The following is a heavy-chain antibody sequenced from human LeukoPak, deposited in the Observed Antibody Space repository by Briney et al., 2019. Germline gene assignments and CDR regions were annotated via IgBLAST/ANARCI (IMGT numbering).Heavy chain of an antibody. CDR2: IYHSGST. CDR1: GGSISSGGYS. J-gene: IGHJ4*02. CDR3: ARSDSSGYLAY. D-gene: IGHD3-22*01. Sequence: SETLSLICAVSGGSISSGGYSWSWIRQPPGKGLEWIGYIYHSGSTYYNPSFKSRVTISVDRSKNQFSLKLSSVTAADTAVYYCARSDSSGYLAYWGQGTLVTVSS. V-gene: IGHV4-30-2*01.